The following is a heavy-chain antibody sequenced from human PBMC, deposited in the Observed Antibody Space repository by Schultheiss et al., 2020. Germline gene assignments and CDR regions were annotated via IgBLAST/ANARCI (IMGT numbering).Heavy chain of an antibody. J-gene: IGHJ4*02. V-gene: IGHV1-18*04. Sequence: ASVKVSCKASGYTFTSYYMHWVRQAPGQGLEWMGWISPYNGDTYYAQTFQGRVTMTTDISTTTAYMELRTLRSDDTAVYYCARDMQLWAFDYWGQGTLVTVSS. CDR2: ISPYNGDT. CDR1: GYTFTSYY. CDR3: ARDMQLWAFDY. D-gene: IGHD5-18*01.